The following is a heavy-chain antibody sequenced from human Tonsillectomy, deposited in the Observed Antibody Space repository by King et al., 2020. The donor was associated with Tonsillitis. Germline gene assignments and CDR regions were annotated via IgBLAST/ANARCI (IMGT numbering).Heavy chain of an antibody. CDR3: ARGNNSGWYDP. CDR1: GFTFTGYY. D-gene: IGHD6-19*01. CDR2: INPNSGGT. Sequence: QLVQSGAEVKKPGASVKVSCKASGFTFTGYYMHWVRQAPGQGLEWMGWINPNSGGTNYAQKFQGRVTMPRDTSISTAYMELSRLSSDDTAGYYWARGNNSGWYDPWCQGTLVTVSS. J-gene: IGHJ5*02. V-gene: IGHV1-2*02.